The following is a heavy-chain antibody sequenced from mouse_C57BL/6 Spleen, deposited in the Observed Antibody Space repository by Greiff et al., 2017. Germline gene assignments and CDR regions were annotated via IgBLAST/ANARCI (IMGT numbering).Heavy chain of an antibody. J-gene: IGHJ1*03. Sequence: EVKVVESGGDLVKPGGSLKLSCAASGFTFSSYGMSWVRQTPDKRLEWVATISSGGSYTYYPDSVKGRFTISRDNAKNTLYLQRSSLKSEDTAMYYCARHPQYYGSSSLDVWGTGTTVTVSS. V-gene: IGHV5-6*01. CDR2: ISSGGSYT. CDR3: ARHPQYYGSSSLDV. D-gene: IGHD1-1*01. CDR1: GFTFSSYG.